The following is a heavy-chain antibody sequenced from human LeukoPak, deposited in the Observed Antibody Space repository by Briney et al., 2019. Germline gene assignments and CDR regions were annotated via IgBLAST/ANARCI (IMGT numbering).Heavy chain of an antibody. CDR3: TTDYQGGHDYGDFRPFDY. Sequence: PGGSLRLSCAASGFTFRNAWMSWVRQAPGKGLEWVGRIKSKTDGGTTDYAAPVKGRFTISRDDSKNTLYLQMNSLKTEDTAVYYCTTDYQGGHDYGDFRPFDYWGQGTLVTVSS. CDR2: IKSKTDGGTT. V-gene: IGHV3-15*01. CDR1: GFTFRNAW. D-gene: IGHD4-17*01. J-gene: IGHJ4*02.